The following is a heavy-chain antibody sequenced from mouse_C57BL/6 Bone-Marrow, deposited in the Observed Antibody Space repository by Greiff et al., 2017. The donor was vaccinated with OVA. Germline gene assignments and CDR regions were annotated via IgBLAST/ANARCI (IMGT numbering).Heavy chain of an antibody. CDR1: GYTFTSYW. CDR2: IHPNSGST. J-gene: IGHJ1*03. D-gene: IGHD2-5*01. CDR3: ARRAHYYSNGYFDV. V-gene: IGHV1-64*01. Sequence: QVQLKEPGAELVKPGASVKLSCKASGYTFTSYWMHWVKQRPGQGLEWIGMIHPNSGSTNYNEKFKSKATLTVDKSSSTAYMQLSSLTSEDSAVYYCARRAHYYSNGYFDVWGTGTTVTVSS.